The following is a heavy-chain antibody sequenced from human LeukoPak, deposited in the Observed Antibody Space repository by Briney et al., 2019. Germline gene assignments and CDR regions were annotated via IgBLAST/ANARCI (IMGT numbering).Heavy chain of an antibody. D-gene: IGHD3-10*02. V-gene: IGHV3-11*04. J-gene: IGHJ6*04. Sequence: GGSLRLSCTASGFTFTDYYMNWIRQAPGKGLEWVSYISSSGSTIYYADSVKGRFTISRDNAKNSLYLQMNSLRAEDTAVYYCAELGITMIGGVWGKGTTVTISS. CDR3: AELGITMIGGV. CDR1: GFTFTDYY. CDR2: ISSSGSTI.